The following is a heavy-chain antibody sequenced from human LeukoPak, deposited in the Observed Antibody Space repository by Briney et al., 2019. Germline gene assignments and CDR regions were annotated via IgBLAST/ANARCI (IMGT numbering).Heavy chain of an antibody. CDR3: ARGNYGDYGTSVLYYYYYYMDV. CDR1: GYTFTGYY. CDR2: INPNSGGT. Sequence: ASVKVSCKASGYTFTGYYMHWVRQAPGQGLEWMGWINPNSGGTNYAQKFQGRVTMTRDTSISTAYMELSRLRSDDTAVYYCARGNYGDYGTSVLYYYYYYMDVWGKGTTVTVSS. J-gene: IGHJ6*03. D-gene: IGHD4-17*01. V-gene: IGHV1-2*02.